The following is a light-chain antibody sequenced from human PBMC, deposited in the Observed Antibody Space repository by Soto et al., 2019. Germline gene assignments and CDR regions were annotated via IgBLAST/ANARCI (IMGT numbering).Light chain of an antibody. J-gene: IGKJ4*01. CDR2: DAS. CDR1: QGVSSY. Sequence: LALSPGERATLACRASQGVSSYLAWYQQKPGKAPKLLIFDASNLPSGVPSRFSGSGSGTDFTLTISSLQPEDFATYYCQQLKSYPLTFGEGTRLDIK. CDR3: QQLKSYPLT. V-gene: IGKV1-13*02.